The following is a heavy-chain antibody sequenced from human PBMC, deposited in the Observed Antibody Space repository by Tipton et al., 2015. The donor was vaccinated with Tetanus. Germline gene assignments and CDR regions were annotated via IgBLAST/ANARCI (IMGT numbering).Heavy chain of an antibody. J-gene: IGHJ4*02. V-gene: IGHV3-23*01. CDR2: ISGSGGRT. Sequence: SLRLSCAASGLTFSSYAMSWVRQAPGKGLESVSAISGSGGRTYYADSVKGRFTISRDNSKNTLYLQMNSLRAEDTAVYYCAKDPLVGATDYWGQGTLVTVSS. D-gene: IGHD1-26*01. CDR1: GLTFSSYA. CDR3: AKDPLVGATDY.